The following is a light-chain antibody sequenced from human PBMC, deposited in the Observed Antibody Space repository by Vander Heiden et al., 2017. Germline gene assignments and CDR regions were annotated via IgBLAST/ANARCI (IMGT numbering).Light chain of an antibody. V-gene: IGKV1-5*03. CDR1: QSISSW. CDR3: QQYDSYLFT. J-gene: IGKJ3*01. CDR2: KAS. Sequence: DIQMTQSPPTLSASVGDRVTTTCRASQSISSWLAWYQQKPRRAPKVLIYKASNLESGVPSRFSGSGSGAEFTLTISSLQPDDSATYYCQQYDSYLFTFGPGTKVDIK.